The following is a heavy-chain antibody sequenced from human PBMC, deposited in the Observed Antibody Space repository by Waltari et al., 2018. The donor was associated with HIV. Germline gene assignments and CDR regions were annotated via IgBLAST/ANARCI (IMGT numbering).Heavy chain of an antibody. D-gene: IGHD6-13*01. V-gene: IGHV3-33*01. CDR1: GFTFTKYG. CDR2: IRYDGSNK. Sequence: QVQLVESGGGVVQPGTSLRLSCAASGFTFTKYGLHWVRQAPGQGLEWGTLIRYDGSNKYYADSVKGRFTISRDNSKNTLYLQMNSLRAEDTAVYYCARDAAPNSHTPSSSDVWGQGTLVTVSS. CDR3: ARDAAPNSHTPSSSDV. J-gene: IGHJ4*02.